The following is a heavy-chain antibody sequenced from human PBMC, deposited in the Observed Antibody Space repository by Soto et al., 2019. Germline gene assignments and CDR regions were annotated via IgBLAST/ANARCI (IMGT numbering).Heavy chain of an antibody. Sequence: QAQLVGSGGGVVQPGRSLRLSCAASGFTFSSYAMHWVRQAPGKGLEWVAVISYDGSEKHHADSVKGRFTISRDNSKNTLYLQMNSLRPDDTAVYYCARADAWALPGYRFDYWGQGTLITVSS. CDR3: ARADAWALPGYRFDY. CDR1: GFTFSSYA. CDR2: ISYDGSEK. D-gene: IGHD3-16*02. V-gene: IGHV3-30-3*01. J-gene: IGHJ4*02.